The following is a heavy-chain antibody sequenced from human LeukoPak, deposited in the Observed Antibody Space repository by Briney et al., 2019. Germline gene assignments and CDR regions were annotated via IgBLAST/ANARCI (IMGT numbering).Heavy chain of an antibody. CDR2: TYYRSKWYN. Sequence: SQTLSLTCAISGDSVSSNSVTWNWIRQSPSRGLEWLGRTYYRSKWYNDYAVSVKSRMTINPDTSKNQLSLQLNSATPEDTAVYYCARVFTSSGPYYFDYWGQGTLVTVSS. CDR3: ARVFTSSGPYYFDY. V-gene: IGHV6-1*01. CDR1: GDSVSSNSVT. D-gene: IGHD6-25*01. J-gene: IGHJ4*02.